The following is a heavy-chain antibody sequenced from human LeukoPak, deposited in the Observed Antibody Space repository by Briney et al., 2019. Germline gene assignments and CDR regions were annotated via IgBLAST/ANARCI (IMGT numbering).Heavy chain of an antibody. J-gene: IGHJ5*02. D-gene: IGHD3-22*01. Sequence: TGGSLRLSCAASGFLVSSTYMSWVRQAPGKGLEWVSAISGSGDSTYYADSVKGRFTISRDNSKNTLYLQMNSLRAEDTAVYYCAKGYYDSSGYYYDLGPWGQGTLVTVSS. CDR2: ISGSGDST. CDR1: GFLVSSTY. CDR3: AKGYYDSSGYYYDLGP. V-gene: IGHV3-23*01.